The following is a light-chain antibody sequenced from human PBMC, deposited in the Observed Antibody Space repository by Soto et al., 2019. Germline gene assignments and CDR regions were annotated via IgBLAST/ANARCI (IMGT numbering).Light chain of an antibody. CDR2: GAS. CDR1: QSVASN. J-gene: IGKJ1*01. CDR3: QQYFTSPWT. Sequence: EIVMTQSPATLSVSPGESVTLSCRASQSVASNLAWYQQRPGQAPSLLIFGASTRAPGIPGRFSGSGSGTDFTLTISSLQSEDFAVYYCQQYFTSPWTFGQGTKVEI. V-gene: IGKV3-15*01.